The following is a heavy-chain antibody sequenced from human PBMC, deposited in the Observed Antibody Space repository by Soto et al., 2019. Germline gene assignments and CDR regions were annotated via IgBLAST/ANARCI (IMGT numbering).Heavy chain of an antibody. D-gene: IGHD4-17*01. Sequence: QLQLQESGSGLVKPSQTLSLTCAGSGGSISSGGYSWSWIRQPPGKGLEWIGYIYHSGSTYYNPCLKSRDTISVDKYKNQVSLKMTSVTAADTAVYYCARGMTTVTTFDYWGQGTLVTVSS. CDR2: IYHSGST. J-gene: IGHJ4*02. CDR3: ARGMTTVTTFDY. CDR1: GGSISSGGYS. V-gene: IGHV4-30-2*01.